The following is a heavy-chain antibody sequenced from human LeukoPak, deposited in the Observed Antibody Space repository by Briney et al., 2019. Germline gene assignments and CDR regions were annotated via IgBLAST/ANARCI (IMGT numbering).Heavy chain of an antibody. CDR2: MNPNSGNT. Sequence: ASVRVSCKASGYTFTSYDINWVRQAPGQGLEGMGWMNPNSGNTGYAQKFQGRVTMTRNTSISTAYMELSSLRSEDTAVYYCARVGYYYDSSGYYDYWGQGTLVTVSS. V-gene: IGHV1-8*01. CDR3: ARVGYYYDSSGYYDY. CDR1: GYTFTSYD. D-gene: IGHD3-22*01. J-gene: IGHJ4*02.